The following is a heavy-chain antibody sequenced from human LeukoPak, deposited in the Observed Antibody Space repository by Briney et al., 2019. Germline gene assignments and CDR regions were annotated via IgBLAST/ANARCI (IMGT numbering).Heavy chain of an antibody. CDR2: IYSGGST. D-gene: IGHD6-13*01. CDR1: GFTVSGNY. Sequence: GGSLRLSCAAPGFTVSGNYMSWVRQAPGKGLEWVSIIYSGGSTYYADSVKGRFTISRDNAKNSLYLQMNSLRAEDTAVYYCARGSSLVAAAGDDYWGQGTLVTVSS. J-gene: IGHJ4*02. CDR3: ARGSSLVAAAGDDY. V-gene: IGHV3-53*01.